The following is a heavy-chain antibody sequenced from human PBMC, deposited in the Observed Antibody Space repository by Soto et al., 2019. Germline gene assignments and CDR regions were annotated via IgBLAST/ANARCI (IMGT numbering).Heavy chain of an antibody. CDR3: ARGQLSAATTYFDF. CDR1: VFTFSSYA. J-gene: IGHJ4*02. Sequence: QVHLVESGGGVVQPGGSLRLSCAASVFTFSSYAIHWVRQAPGKGLEWVAIIWFDGSNKYYADSVKGRFSISRDNSKNTLFLQMDSLRAEDTAVYYCARGQLSAATTYFDFWGQGTLVIVSS. V-gene: IGHV3-33*01. D-gene: IGHD2-15*01. CDR2: IWFDGSNK.